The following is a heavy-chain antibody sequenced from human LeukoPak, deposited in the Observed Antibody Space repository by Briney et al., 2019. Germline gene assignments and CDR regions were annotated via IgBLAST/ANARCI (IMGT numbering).Heavy chain of an antibody. CDR1: GFTFSTYW. CDR3: ARDPESSAFDL. Sequence: GGSLRLSCAASGFTFSTYWMSWVRQTPEKGLEFVANIKQDGSAKNYMDSLEGRSTISRDNARESLYLEINSLRADDTAVYYCARDPESSAFDLWGQGALVTVSS. J-gene: IGHJ4*02. CDR2: IKQDGSAK. D-gene: IGHD5/OR15-5a*01. V-gene: IGHV3-7*01.